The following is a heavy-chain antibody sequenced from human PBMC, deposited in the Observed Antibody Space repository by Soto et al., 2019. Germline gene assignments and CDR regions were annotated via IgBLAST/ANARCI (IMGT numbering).Heavy chain of an antibody. V-gene: IGHV5-51*01. J-gene: IGHJ6*02. CDR3: ARFGYGGADC. CDR1: GYIFASYW. Sequence: GESLKISCXTSGYIFASYWIGWVRQTPEKGLEWMGLIYPGDSDIRNSPSFQGQVTISSDNSITTAYLHCNSLKASDTAMYYCARFGYGGADCWGQGSTVTVSS. D-gene: IGHD3-10*01. CDR2: IYPGDSDI.